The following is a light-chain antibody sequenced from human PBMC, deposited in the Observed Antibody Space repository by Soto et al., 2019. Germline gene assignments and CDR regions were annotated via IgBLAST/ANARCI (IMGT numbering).Light chain of an antibody. CDR3: GTWDSSLSAVL. V-gene: IGLV1-51*01. J-gene: IGLJ2*01. CDR1: SSNIGNDY. CDR2: DNN. Sequence: QSVLTQPPSVSAAPGQKVTISCSGSSSNIGNDYVSWYQQLPGTAPKLLIYDNNKRPSGIPDRFSGSKSGTSATLGITGLQTGDVADYYCGTWDSSLSAVLFGGGTKVTVL.